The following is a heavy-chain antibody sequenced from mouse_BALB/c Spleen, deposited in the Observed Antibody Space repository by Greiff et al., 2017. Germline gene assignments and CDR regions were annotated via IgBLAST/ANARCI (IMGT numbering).Heavy chain of an antibody. D-gene: IGHD4-1*01. CDR2: IRNKANGYTT. Sequence: EVHLVESGGGLVQPGGSLRLSCATSGFTFTDYYMSWVRQPPGKALEWLGFIRNKANGYTTEYSASVKGRFTISRDNSQSILYLQMNTLRAEDSATYYCARETGYFDYWGQGTTLTVSS. CDR1: GFTFTDYY. J-gene: IGHJ2*01. CDR3: ARETGYFDY. V-gene: IGHV7-3*02.